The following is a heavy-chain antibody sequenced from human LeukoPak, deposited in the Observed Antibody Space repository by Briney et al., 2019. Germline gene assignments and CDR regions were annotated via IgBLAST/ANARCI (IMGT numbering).Heavy chain of an antibody. J-gene: IGHJ1*01. CDR3: ARARGYCSGGSCYQKYFQH. Sequence: SETLSLTCAVYGGSFSGYYWGWIRQPPGKGLEWIGEINHSGSTNYNPSLKSRVTISVDTSKNQFSLKLSSVTAADTAVYYCARARGYCSGGSCYQKYFQHWGQGTLGTGSS. V-gene: IGHV4-34*01. CDR1: GGSFSGYY. D-gene: IGHD2-15*01. CDR2: INHSGST.